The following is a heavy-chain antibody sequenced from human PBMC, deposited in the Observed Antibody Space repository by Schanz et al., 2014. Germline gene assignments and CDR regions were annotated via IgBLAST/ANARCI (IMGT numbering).Heavy chain of an antibody. Sequence: QVQLQESGPGLVKPSQTLSLTCTVSGASISSRDFYWSWIRQFPGKGLEWIGYISYSGSTSFNPSLKSRLTMSVDTSKNQFSLRLSSVTAADTAVYYCARHGGIPYYPMDVWGQGTTVTVSS. V-gene: IGHV4-31*03. CDR2: ISYSGST. CDR1: GASISSRDFY. CDR3: ARHGGIPYYPMDV. J-gene: IGHJ6*02. D-gene: IGHD3-16*01.